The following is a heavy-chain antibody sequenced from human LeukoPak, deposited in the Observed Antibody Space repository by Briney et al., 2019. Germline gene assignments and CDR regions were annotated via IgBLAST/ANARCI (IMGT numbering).Heavy chain of an antibody. CDR3: ARSGYYDSSGPRY. Sequence: SETLSLTCTVSGGSISSDSYYWGWIRQPPGKGLEWIGEINHSGSTNYNPSLKSRVTISVDTSKNQFSLKLSSVTAADTAVYYCARSGYYDSSGPRYWGQGTLVTVSS. D-gene: IGHD3-22*01. CDR2: INHSGST. CDR1: GGSISSDSYY. V-gene: IGHV4-39*07. J-gene: IGHJ4*02.